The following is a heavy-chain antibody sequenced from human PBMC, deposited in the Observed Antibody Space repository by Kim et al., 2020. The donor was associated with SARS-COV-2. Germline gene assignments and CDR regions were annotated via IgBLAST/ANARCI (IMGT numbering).Heavy chain of an antibody. Sequence: GGSLRLSCAASGFTFSSYSMNWVRQAPGKGLEWVSSISSSSSYIYYAESVKGRFTISRDNAKNSLYLQMNSLRAEDTAVYYCARGGSYRVAFDYWGQGTLVTVSS. D-gene: IGHD1-26*01. CDR1: GFTFSSYS. CDR2: ISSSSSYI. CDR3: ARGGSYRVAFDY. V-gene: IGHV3-21*01. J-gene: IGHJ4*02.